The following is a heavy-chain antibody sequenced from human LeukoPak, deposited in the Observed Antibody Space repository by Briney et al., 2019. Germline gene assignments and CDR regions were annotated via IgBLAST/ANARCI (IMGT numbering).Heavy chain of an antibody. CDR3: ARDGSGITGTTPFDP. Sequence: AETLSLTCTVSGGSISSYYWSWIRQPPGKGLEWIGYIYYSGSTNYNPSLKSRVTISVDTSKNQFSLQLSSVTAADTAVYYCARDGSGITGTTPFDPWGQGTLVTVSS. CDR1: GGSISSYY. CDR2: IYYSGST. J-gene: IGHJ5*02. V-gene: IGHV4-59*01. D-gene: IGHD1-7*01.